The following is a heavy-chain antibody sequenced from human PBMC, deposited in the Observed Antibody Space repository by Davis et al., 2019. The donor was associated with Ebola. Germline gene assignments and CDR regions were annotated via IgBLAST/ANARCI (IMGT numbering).Heavy chain of an antibody. CDR1: GYNFNTYW. D-gene: IGHD5-24*01. CDR3: ARHLLATRQFDY. Sequence: PGGSLRLSCKGSGYNFNTYWIGWVRQMPGKGLEWMGIIYPGDSDTRYSPSFQGQVSISADKSISTVYMQWSSLKASDTAMYYCARHLLATRQFDYWGLGTLVTVSS. CDR2: IYPGDSDT. V-gene: IGHV5-51*01. J-gene: IGHJ4*02.